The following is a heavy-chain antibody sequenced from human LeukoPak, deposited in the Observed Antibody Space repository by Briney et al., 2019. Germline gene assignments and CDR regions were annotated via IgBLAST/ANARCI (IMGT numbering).Heavy chain of an antibody. J-gene: IGHJ3*02. Sequence: GGSLRLSCAASGFTFSNYWMSWVRQAPGKGLEWVSVIYSGGSRYYADSVKGRFTISRDNSKNTLYLQMNSLRAEDTAVYYCARANPSRAFDIWGQGTMVTVSS. CDR2: IYSGGSR. CDR3: ARANPSRAFDI. V-gene: IGHV3-53*01. CDR1: GFTFSNYW. D-gene: IGHD1-14*01.